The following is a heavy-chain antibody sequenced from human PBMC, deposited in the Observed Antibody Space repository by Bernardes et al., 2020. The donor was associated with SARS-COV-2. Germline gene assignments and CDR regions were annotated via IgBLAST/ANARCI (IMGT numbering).Heavy chain of an antibody. CDR1: GFTLSRYG. J-gene: IGHJ4*02. V-gene: IGHV3-33*01. CDR3: ARDPMV. CDR2: IWYEGRNK. D-gene: IGHD3-10*01. Sequence: GGFLSTSRAATGFTLSRYGMHWVRPAPGKGLEWVAVIWYEGRNKYYADSVKGRFTISRDNSKNTLYLQMNSLRAEDTAVYYCARDPMVWGQGTLVTVSS.